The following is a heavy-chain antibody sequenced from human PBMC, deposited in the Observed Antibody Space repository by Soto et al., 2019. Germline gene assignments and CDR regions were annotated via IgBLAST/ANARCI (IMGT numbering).Heavy chain of an antibody. J-gene: IGHJ6*02. D-gene: IGHD3-16*01. V-gene: IGHV3-23*01. Sequence: GGSLRLSCAASGFTFSNYAMSWVRQAPGEGLEWVSAISGSHGSTYYADSVKGRFTISRDNSKNTLYLQMNSLRAEDTAVYYCAKEVHMGEAHGYYYGMDVWGQGTTVTVSS. CDR3: AKEVHMGEAHGYYYGMDV. CDR1: GFTFSNYA. CDR2: ISGSHGST.